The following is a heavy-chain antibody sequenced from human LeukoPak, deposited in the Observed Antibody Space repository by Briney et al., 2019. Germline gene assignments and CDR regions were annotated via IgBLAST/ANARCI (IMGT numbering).Heavy chain of an antibody. CDR3: ARQKGSTMIVVVIPTSIDY. CDR2: IYYSGST. Sequence: PSETLSLTXTVSGGSISSSSYYWGWIRQPPGKGLERIGSIYYSGSTYYNPSLKSRVTISVDTSKNQFSLKLSSVTAADTAVYYCARQKGSTMIVVVIPTSIDYWGQGTLVTVSS. D-gene: IGHD3-22*01. J-gene: IGHJ4*02. CDR1: GGSISSSSYY. V-gene: IGHV4-39*01.